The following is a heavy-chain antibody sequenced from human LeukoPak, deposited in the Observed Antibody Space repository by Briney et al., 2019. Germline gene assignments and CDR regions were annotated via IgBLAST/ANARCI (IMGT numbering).Heavy chain of an antibody. D-gene: IGHD3-10*01. Sequence: SETLSLTCTVSGDSQSSYYWSLIRQPPEKGLEWIGYIYYSGSTDYNPSLKSRVTISIDTSKNQFSLKLSSVTAADTAAYFCARHLLRGFYYGMDVWGQGTTVTVSS. CDR3: ARHLLRGFYYGMDV. J-gene: IGHJ6*02. V-gene: IGHV4-59*08. CDR2: IYYSGST. CDR1: GDSQSSYY.